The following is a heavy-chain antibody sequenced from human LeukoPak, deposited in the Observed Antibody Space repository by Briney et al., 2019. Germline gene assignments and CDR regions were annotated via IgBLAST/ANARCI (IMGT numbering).Heavy chain of an antibody. CDR2: IYSGGST. Sequence: PRGSLRLSCAASGFTVSSNYISWVRQAPGKGLEWVSVIYSGGSTYYADSVKGRFTISRDSSKNTLYLQMNNLRAEDTAVYYCASGGTMAVDFDYWGQGTLVIVSS. CDR1: GFTVSSNY. CDR3: ASGGTMAVDFDY. J-gene: IGHJ4*02. D-gene: IGHD1-1*01. V-gene: IGHV3-53*01.